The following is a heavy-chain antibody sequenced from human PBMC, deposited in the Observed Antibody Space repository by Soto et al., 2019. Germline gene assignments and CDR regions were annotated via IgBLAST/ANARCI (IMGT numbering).Heavy chain of an antibody. CDR2: ISWDGGST. Sequence: GSLSLSCAASGFTFGDYAMHWVRQAPGKGLEWVSLISWDGGSTYYADSVKGRFTISRDNSKNSLYLQMNSLRAEDTALYYCAKGGGYCSGGSCYSGYYYGMDVWGQGTTVTVSS. J-gene: IGHJ6*02. CDR3: AKGGGYCSGGSCYSGYYYGMDV. V-gene: IGHV3-43D*04. CDR1: GFTFGDYA. D-gene: IGHD2-15*01.